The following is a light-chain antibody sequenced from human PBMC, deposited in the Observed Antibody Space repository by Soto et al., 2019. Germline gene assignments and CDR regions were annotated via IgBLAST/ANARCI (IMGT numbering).Light chain of an antibody. CDR2: DAS. CDR1: QSFSTW. V-gene: IGKV1-5*01. CDR3: QQIYRYPLT. J-gene: IGKJ4*01. Sequence: DIQMTQSPSTLSASVGDRVTVTCRASQSFSTWLAWYQQKPGKAPKLLIYDASNLESGVPSRFSGSGSGTEFTLTITSLQPDDFATYYCQQIYRYPLTFGGGTTVEIK.